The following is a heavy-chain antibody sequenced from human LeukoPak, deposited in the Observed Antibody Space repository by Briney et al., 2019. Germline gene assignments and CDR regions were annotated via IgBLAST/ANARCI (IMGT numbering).Heavy chain of an antibody. Sequence: PGGSLRLSCAASGFTVSSNYMSWVRQAPGKGLEWVSVIYSGGSTYYADSVKGRFTISRDNSKNTLYLQMNSLRAEDTAVYYCARDRTRDPGTVDYWGQGTLVTVSS. CDR2: IYSGGST. J-gene: IGHJ4*02. CDR3: ARDRTRDPGTVDY. D-gene: IGHD2-2*01. V-gene: IGHV3-66*01. CDR1: GFTVSSNY.